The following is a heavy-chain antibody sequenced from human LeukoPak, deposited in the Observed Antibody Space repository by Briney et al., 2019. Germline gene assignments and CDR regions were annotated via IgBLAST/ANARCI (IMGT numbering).Heavy chain of an antibody. V-gene: IGHV2-5*02. D-gene: IGHD6-13*01. Sequence: SGPTLVKPTQTLTLTCTFSGFSLSTGGVGVGWIRQPPGKALEWLALIYWDDDKRYSPSLKSRLTITKDTSKNQVVLTMTNMDPVDTATYYCVHRTAAGLKNWFDPWGQGTLVTVSS. CDR3: VHRTAAGLKNWFDP. CDR1: GFSLSTGGVG. J-gene: IGHJ5*02. CDR2: IYWDDDK.